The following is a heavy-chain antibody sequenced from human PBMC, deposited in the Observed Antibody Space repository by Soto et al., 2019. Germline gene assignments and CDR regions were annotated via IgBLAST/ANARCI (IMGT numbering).Heavy chain of an antibody. CDR2: IIPILGIA. J-gene: IGHJ3*02. CDR3: EREGYDAFDI. D-gene: IGHD5-12*01. V-gene: IGHV1-69*08. Sequence: QVQLVQSGAEVKKPGSSVKVSCKAAGCTFSSYTISWVRQAPGQGLEWMGRIIPILGIANYAQKFQGRVTSTADKSTSTADMELSSLRSEATAGYYCEREGYDAFDIWGQGTMGTVSS. CDR1: GCTFSSYT.